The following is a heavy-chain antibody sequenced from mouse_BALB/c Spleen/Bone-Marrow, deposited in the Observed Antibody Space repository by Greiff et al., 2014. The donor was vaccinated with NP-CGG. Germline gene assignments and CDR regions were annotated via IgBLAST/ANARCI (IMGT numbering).Heavy chain of an antibody. D-gene: IGHD1-1*01. CDR2: IDPANGNT. CDR3: ARNYGRSLDY. J-gene: IGHJ2*01. V-gene: IGHV14-3*02. Sequence: EVQLVEPGAEIVKPGASVKSSCTTSGFNIEDSYIYWMKQRPEQGLEWIGRIDPANGNTKYDPKFQGKATITVDTSSATAYLQLSSLTSEDTAVYYCARNYGRSLDYWGQGTTLTVSS. CDR1: GFNIEDSY.